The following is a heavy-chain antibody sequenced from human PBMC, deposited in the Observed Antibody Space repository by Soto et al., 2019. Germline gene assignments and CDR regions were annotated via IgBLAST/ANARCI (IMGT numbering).Heavy chain of an antibody. D-gene: IGHD3-22*01. CDR2: MNPNSGNT. Sequence: ASVKVSCKASGYTFTSYDINCVRQATGQGLEWMGWMNPNSGNTGYAQKFQGRVTMTRNTSISTAYMELSSLRSEDTAVYYCAVTYYYDSSGYSGDAFDIWGQGTMVTVSS. CDR3: AVTYYYDSSGYSGDAFDI. J-gene: IGHJ3*02. CDR1: GYTFTSYD. V-gene: IGHV1-8*01.